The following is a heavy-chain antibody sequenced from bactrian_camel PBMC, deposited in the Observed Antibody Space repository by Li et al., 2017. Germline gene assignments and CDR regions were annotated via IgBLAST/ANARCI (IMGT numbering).Heavy chain of an antibody. V-gene: IGHV3-3*01. CDR3: AADSSLIARGGCRVGAEFLGT. D-gene: IGHD5*01. Sequence: VQLVESGGGSVQAGGSLTLSCLAFGGTYNTYRSYCMAWFRQTPGKEREGVTAIGTNGVTHLADSVKGRFTISHDNAKKTAYLQMNTLKPEDSGMYYCAADSSLIARGGCRVGAEFLGTWGQGTQVTVS. CDR2: IGTNGVT. J-gene: IGHJ4*01. CDR1: GGTYNTYRSYC.